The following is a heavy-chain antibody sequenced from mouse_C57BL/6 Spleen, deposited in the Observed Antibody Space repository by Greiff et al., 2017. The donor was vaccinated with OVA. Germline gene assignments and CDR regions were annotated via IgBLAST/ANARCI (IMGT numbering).Heavy chain of an antibody. V-gene: IGHV1-76*01. CDR1: GYTFTDYY. D-gene: IGHD1-1*02. CDR2: IYPGSGNT. J-gene: IGHJ4*01. CDR3: ARGEPPPGGYAMDY. Sequence: QVQLQQSGAELVRPGASVKLSCKASGYTFTDYYINWVKQRPGQGLEWIARIYPGSGNTYYNEKFKGKATLTAEKSSSTAYMQLSSLTSEDSAVYFCARGEPPPGGYAMDYGGKGTSVPVST.